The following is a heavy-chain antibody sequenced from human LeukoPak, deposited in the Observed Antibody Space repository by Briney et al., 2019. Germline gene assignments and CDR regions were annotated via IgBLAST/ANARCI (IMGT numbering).Heavy chain of an antibody. CDR2: IYTSGST. V-gene: IGHV4-4*07. CDR1: GGSFCSYY. D-gene: IGHD5-18*01. J-gene: IGHJ4*02. CDR3: ARGSGYTYGYPFDS. Sequence: SETLSLTCTVSGGSFCSYYWSWLRQPAGKGLECLGRIYTSGSTSYNPSLKSRVTMSVDTSKNQFSLKLSSVTAADTAVYYCARGSGYTYGYPFDSWGQGTLATVSS.